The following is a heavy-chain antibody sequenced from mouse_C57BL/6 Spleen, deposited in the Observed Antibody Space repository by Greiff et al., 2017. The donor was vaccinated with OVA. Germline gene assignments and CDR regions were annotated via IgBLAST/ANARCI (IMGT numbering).Heavy chain of an antibody. CDR1: GYSFTGYY. D-gene: IGHD1-1*01. Sequence: VQLKESGPELVKPGASVKISCKASGYSFTGYYMNWVKQSPEKSLEWIGEINPSTGGTTYNQKFKAKATLTVDKSSSTAYMQLKSLTSEDSAVYYCARSYGSSLYAMDYWGQGTSVTVSS. CDR2: INPSTGGT. V-gene: IGHV1-42*01. J-gene: IGHJ4*01. CDR3: ARSYGSSLYAMDY.